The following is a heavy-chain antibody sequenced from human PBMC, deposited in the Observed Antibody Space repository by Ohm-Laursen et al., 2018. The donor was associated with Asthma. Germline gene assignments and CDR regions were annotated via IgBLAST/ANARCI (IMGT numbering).Heavy chain of an antibody. CDR3: ARGNVEGLL. CDR1: GFIFSDYF. J-gene: IGHJ4*02. CDR2: LFPDGRRT. Sequence: GSLRLSCTASGFIFSDYFMHWVRQRPGEGLVWISHLFPDGRRTNYADSVRGRFTISRDDAQNTVYLQMHSLRVDDTDVYFCARGNVEGLLWGQGTLVTVSS. V-gene: IGHV3-74*01.